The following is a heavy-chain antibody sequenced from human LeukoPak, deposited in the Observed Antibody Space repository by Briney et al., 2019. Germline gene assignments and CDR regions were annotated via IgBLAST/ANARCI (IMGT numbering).Heavy chain of an antibody. CDR3: AKDGHIVVVTAPNYFDY. CDR2: ISGRGGST. CDR1: GFTFSSYA. J-gene: IGHJ4*02. Sequence: PGGSLRLSCVASGFTFSSYAMSWVRQAPGKGLEWVSTISGRGGSTYYADPVKGRFTISRDNSKSTLYLQMNSLRAEDRAIYYCAKDGHIVVVTAPNYFDYWGQGTLVTVSS. D-gene: IGHD2-21*02. V-gene: IGHV3-23*01.